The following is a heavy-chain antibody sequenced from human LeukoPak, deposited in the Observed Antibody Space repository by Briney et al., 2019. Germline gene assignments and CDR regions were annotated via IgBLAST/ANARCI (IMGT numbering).Heavy chain of an antibody. CDR1: GFTFSSYS. CDR2: ISSSSSTI. V-gene: IGHV3-48*04. CDR3: STSTMVRGVMF. J-gene: IGHJ4*02. D-gene: IGHD3-10*01. Sequence: PGGSLRLSCAASGFTFSSYSMNWVRQAPGKGLEWVSYISSSSSTIYYADSVKGRFTISRDNAKNSLYLQMNSLRAEDTAVYYCSTSTMVRGVMFGGQGTLVTVSS.